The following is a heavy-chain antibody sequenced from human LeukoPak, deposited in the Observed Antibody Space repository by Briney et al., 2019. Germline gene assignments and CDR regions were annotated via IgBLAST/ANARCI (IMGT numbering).Heavy chain of an antibody. Sequence: GGSLRLSCAASGFTVSSNYMSWVRQAPGKGLEWVSVIYSGGTTYYADSVKGRFTISRDNSKNTLYLQMNSLRAEDTAVYYCAKDRGDYAPLYYFDYWGQGTLVTVSS. D-gene: IGHD2-2*01. CDR3: AKDRGDYAPLYYFDY. CDR1: GFTVSSNY. V-gene: IGHV3-53*01. J-gene: IGHJ4*02. CDR2: IYSGGTT.